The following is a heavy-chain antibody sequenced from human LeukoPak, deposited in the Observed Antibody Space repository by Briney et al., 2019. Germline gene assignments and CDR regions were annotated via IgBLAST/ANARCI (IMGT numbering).Heavy chain of an antibody. CDR2: INPNSGGT. CDR3: ARVKYYYDSSGYYILRYFDY. V-gene: IGHV1-2*02. J-gene: IGHJ4*02. D-gene: IGHD3-22*01. CDR1: GYAFTGYY. Sequence: ASVKVSCKASGYAFTGYYMHWVRQAPGQGLEWMGWINPNSGGTNYAQKFQGRVTMTRDTSISTAYMELSRLRSEDTAVYYCARVKYYYDSSGYYILRYFDYWGQGTLVTVSS.